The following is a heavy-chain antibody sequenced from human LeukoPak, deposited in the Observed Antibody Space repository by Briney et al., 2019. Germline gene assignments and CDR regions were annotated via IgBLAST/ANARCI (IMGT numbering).Heavy chain of an antibody. J-gene: IGHJ4*02. D-gene: IGHD1-14*01. V-gene: IGHV3-21*04. CDR2: ISSRSDDI. CDR3: ARGMPTRTFDL. Sequence: PGGSLRLSCVASGFTLSIYQMNWVRQAPGKGPEWLSYISSRSDDIYYAESLKGRFAISRDNAKNSLFLQMDNLRDEDMGIYFCARGMPTRTFDLWGQGTLVTVSS. CDR1: GFTLSIYQ.